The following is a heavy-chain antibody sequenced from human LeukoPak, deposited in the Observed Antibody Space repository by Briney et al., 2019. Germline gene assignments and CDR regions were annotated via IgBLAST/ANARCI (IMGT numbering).Heavy chain of an antibody. J-gene: IGHJ6*03. V-gene: IGHV1-8*01. D-gene: IGHD3-3*01. CDR3: ARGHSVTYYDFWSGYYSGAYYYYMDV. CDR1: GYTFTSYD. Sequence: GASVKVSCKASGYTFTSYDINWVRQATGQGLEWMGGMNPNSGNTGYAQKFQGRVTMTRNTSISTAYMELSSLRSEDTAVYYCARGHSVTYYDFWSGYYSGAYYYYMDVWGKGTTVTVAS. CDR2: MNPNSGNT.